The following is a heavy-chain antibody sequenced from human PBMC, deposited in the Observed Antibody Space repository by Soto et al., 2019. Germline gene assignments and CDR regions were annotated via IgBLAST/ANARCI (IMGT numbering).Heavy chain of an antibody. D-gene: IGHD2-2*02. CDR3: AVLQRGVVVPAAIPWFDP. CDR1: GGSISSYY. J-gene: IGHJ5*02. CDR2: IYYSGST. V-gene: IGHV4-59*01. Sequence: SETLSLTCTVSGGSISSYYWSWIRQPPGKGLEWIGYIYYSGSTNYNPSLKSRVTISVDTSKNQFSLKLSSVTAADTAVYYCAVLQRGVVVPAAIPWFDPWGQGTLVTVSS.